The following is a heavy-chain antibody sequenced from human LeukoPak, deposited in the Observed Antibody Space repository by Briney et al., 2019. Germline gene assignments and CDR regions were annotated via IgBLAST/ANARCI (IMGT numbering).Heavy chain of an antibody. CDR2: IKEDGSEM. Sequence: PGGSLRLSCAASRFTFSRSSMSWVRQAPGKGLEWVASIKEDGSEMYYVDSVKGRFTISRDNTKNSLYLQMNSLRAEDTAVYYCARGRRWNDYWGQGTLVTVSS. D-gene: IGHD4-23*01. CDR3: ARGRRWNDY. V-gene: IGHV3-7*01. CDR1: RFTFSRSS. J-gene: IGHJ4*02.